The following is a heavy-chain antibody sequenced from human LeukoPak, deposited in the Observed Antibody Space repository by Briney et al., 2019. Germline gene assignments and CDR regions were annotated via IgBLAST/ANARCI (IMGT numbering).Heavy chain of an antibody. D-gene: IGHD2-21*01. CDR2: ISGSGGST. J-gene: IGHJ4*02. CDR3: AKGGIRASIGYFDY. CDR1: GFTFSSYA. V-gene: IGHV3-23*01. Sequence: GGSLRLSCAASGFTFSSYAMSWVRQAPGKGLEWVSAISGSGGSTYYADSVKGRFTISGDNSKNTLYLQVNSLRAEDTAVYYCAKGGIRASIGYFDYWGQGTLVTVSS.